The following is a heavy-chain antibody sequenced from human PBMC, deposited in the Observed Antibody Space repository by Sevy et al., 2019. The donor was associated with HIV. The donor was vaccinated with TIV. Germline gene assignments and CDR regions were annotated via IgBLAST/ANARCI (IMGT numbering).Heavy chain of an antibody. CDR3: AKDLIKGGTNRLGYFQH. J-gene: IGHJ1*01. D-gene: IGHD2-8*01. CDR2: ISWNSGSI. CDR1: GFTFDDYA. V-gene: IGHV3-9*01. Sequence: GGSLRLSCAASGFTFDDYAMHWVRQAPGKGLEWVSGISWNSGSIGYADSVKGRFTIPRENAKNSLYLQMNSLRAEDTALYYCAKDLIKGGTNRLGYFQHWGQGTLVTVSS.